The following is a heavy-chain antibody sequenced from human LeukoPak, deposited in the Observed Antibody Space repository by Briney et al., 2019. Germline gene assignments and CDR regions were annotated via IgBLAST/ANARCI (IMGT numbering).Heavy chain of an antibody. CDR3: ASIVRSWNNYYFDY. V-gene: IGHV4-39*01. CDR1: GGSISSSSYY. Sequence: PSETLSLTCTVSGGSISSSSYYWGWIRQPPGKGLEWIGSIYYSGSTYYNPSLKSRVTISVDTSKNQFSLKLSSVTAADTAVYYCASIVRSWNNYYFDYWGQGTLVTVSS. CDR2: IYYSGST. D-gene: IGHD1/OR15-1a*01. J-gene: IGHJ4*02.